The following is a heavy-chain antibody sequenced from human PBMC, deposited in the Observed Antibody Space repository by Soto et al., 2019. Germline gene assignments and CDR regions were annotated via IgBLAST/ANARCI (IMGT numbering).Heavy chain of an antibody. J-gene: IGHJ4*02. CDR3: ATKLRITIFGVVRPPPFDFDY. CDR2: FDPEDGET. V-gene: IGHV1-24*01. CDR1: GYTLTELS. Sequence: ASVKVSCKVSGYTLTELSMHWVRQAPGKGLEWMGGFDPEDGETIYAQKFQGRVTMTEDTSTDTAYMELSSLRSEDTAVYYCATKLRITIFGVVRPPPFDFDYWGQGTLVTVSS. D-gene: IGHD3-3*01.